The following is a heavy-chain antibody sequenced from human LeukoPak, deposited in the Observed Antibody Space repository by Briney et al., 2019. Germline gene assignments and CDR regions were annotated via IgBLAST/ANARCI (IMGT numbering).Heavy chain of an antibody. Sequence: SETRSLTCTVSGGSISSYYWSWIRQPPGKGLEWIGYIYYSGSTKYNPSLKSRVTISVDTSKNQFSLKLSSVTAADTAVYYCARAVDAFDIWGQGTMVTVSS. CDR1: GGSISSYY. J-gene: IGHJ3*02. V-gene: IGHV4-59*01. CDR2: IYYSGST. CDR3: ARAVDAFDI.